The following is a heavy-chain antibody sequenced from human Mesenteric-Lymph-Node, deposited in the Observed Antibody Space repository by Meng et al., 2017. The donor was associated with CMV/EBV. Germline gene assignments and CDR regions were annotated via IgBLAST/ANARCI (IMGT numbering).Heavy chain of an antibody. V-gene: IGHV3-21*01. Sequence: GESLKISCVASGSTFSSYSMNWVRQAPGKGLECVSSISSESSYIYYADSVKGRFTISRDNAKNSLYLQMNSLRAEDTAVYFCARVFRVYGMDVWGQGTTVTVSS. CDR3: ARVFRVYGMDV. CDR1: GSTFSSYS. J-gene: IGHJ6*02. CDR2: ISSESSYI.